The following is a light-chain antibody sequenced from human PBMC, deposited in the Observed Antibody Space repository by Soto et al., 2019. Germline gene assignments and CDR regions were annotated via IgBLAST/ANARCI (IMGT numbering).Light chain of an antibody. CDR2: SHN. CDR3: ATWADDVSGVV. CDR1: SSNIGRGF. Sequence: QSVLTQPHSASGTPGQNVTISFSGSSSNIGRGFVYWYQQLPGAAPKLLMYSHNIRPSGIPDRFSASTSVTSASLAISGLRSEDEADYHCATWADDVSGVVFGGGTKLTVL. V-gene: IGLV1-47*02. J-gene: IGLJ2*01.